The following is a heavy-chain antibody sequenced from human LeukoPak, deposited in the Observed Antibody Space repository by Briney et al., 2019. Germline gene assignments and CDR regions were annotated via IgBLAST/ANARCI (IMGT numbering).Heavy chain of an antibody. CDR1: GFTFSNYS. V-gene: IGHV3-21*04. CDR2: ISSTSDSNSYT. Sequence: PGGSLRLSCAASGFTFSNYSMNWVRQAPGKGLEWVSSISSTSDSNSYTYYGDSVKGRFTISRDNAKNSLYLQMNSLRAEDTAVYYCARGRRDCDGDCYVAFDIWGQGTMVTVSS. D-gene: IGHD2-21*02. J-gene: IGHJ3*02. CDR3: ARGRRDCDGDCYVAFDI.